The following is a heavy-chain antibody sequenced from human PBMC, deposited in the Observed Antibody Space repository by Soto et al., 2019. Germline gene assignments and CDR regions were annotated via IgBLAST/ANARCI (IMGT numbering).Heavy chain of an antibody. CDR1: GFTFSSYW. CDR2: INSDGSST. Sequence: GGSLRLPCAASGFTFSSYWMHWVRPAPGKGLVWVSRINSDGSSTSYADSVKGRFTISRDNAKNTLYLQMNSLRAEDTAVYYCAKGSGYSSGFDAFDIWGQGTMVTVSS. J-gene: IGHJ3*02. D-gene: IGHD6-19*01. CDR3: AKGSGYSSGFDAFDI. V-gene: IGHV3-74*01.